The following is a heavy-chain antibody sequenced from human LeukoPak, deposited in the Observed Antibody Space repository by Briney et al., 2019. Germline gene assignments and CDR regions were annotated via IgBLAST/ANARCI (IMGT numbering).Heavy chain of an antibody. CDR1: GGSFSGYY. CDR3: ARRPGWVKGAFDI. D-gene: IGHD6-19*01. V-gene: IGHV4-34*01. Sequence: SETLSLTCAVYGGSFSGYYWSWIRQPLGKGLEWIGEINHSGSTNYNPSLKSRVTISVDTSKNQFSLKLSSVTAADTAVYYCARRPGWVKGAFDIWGQGTMVTVSS. CDR2: INHSGST. J-gene: IGHJ3*02.